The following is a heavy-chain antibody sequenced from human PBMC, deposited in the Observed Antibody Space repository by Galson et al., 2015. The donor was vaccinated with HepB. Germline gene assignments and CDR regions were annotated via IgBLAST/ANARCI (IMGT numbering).Heavy chain of an antibody. J-gene: IGHJ4*02. CDR1: GFTFSSYS. V-gene: IGHV3-48*02. D-gene: IGHD6-13*01. CDR2: IGGSGSPI. CDR3: ARNWAPSGQGLGY. Sequence: SLRLSCAASGFTFSSYSMNWVRQSPGKGLEWLSFIGGSGSPIYYADSAKGRFTIFRDSGENSLYLQMNSLRDEDTAVYFCARNWAPSGQGLGYWGQGTLVTVSS.